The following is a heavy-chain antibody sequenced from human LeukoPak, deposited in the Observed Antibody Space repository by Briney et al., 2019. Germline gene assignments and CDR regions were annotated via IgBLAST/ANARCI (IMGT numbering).Heavy chain of an antibody. J-gene: IGHJ3*02. Sequence: GVLRLSFAASGFTFSSYAMHWVRQAPGKGLEWVAVISYDGSNKYYADSVKGRFTISRDNSKNTLYLQMNSLRAEDTAVYYCARDFTGNAFDIWGQGTMVTVSS. CDR3: ARDFTGNAFDI. CDR2: ISYDGSNK. CDR1: GFTFSSYA. D-gene: IGHD3-9*01. V-gene: IGHV3-30-3*01.